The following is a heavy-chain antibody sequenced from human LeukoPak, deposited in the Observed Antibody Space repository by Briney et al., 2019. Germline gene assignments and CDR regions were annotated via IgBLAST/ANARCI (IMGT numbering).Heavy chain of an antibody. V-gene: IGHV3-53*01. D-gene: IGHD3-10*01. Sequence: GGPLRLSCAACGFTVSINYMIWPPQAPARGVEWVSGIYSGGSTYYADSVKGRFTISRDNSKNTLYLQMNSLRAEDTAVYYCARGAGSYEYYMDVGGKGTTVTVSS. CDR3: ARGAGSYEYYMDV. CDR2: IYSGGST. J-gene: IGHJ6*03. CDR1: GFTVSINY.